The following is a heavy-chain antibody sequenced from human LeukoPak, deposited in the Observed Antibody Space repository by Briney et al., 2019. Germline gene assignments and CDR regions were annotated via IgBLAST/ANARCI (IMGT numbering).Heavy chain of an antibody. CDR2: ISGSGGST. CDR1: GFTFSSYA. J-gene: IGHJ4*02. CDR3: AKRWGPLNFDY. Sequence: GGSLRLSCAASGFTFSSYAMSWVRQAPGKGLEWGSAISGSGGSTYYADSVKGRFTISRDKSKNTLYLQMNSLRAEDTAVYYCAKRWGPLNFDYWGQGPLVTVSS. V-gene: IGHV3-23*01. D-gene: IGHD2-21*02.